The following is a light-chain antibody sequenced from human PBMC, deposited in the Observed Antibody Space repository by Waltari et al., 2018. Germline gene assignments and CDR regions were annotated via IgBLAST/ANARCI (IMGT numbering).Light chain of an antibody. V-gene: IGKV1-NL1*01. CDR1: QGISIS. Sequence: DIQMTQSPSSLPASVGDRLTPTCRASQGISISLAWYQQKPGKAPKLLLYAASRLENGVPSKFSGSGSGTDYTLTISSLQPEDFATYYCQQYYSTPWTFGQGTKVEIK. CDR2: AAS. J-gene: IGKJ1*01. CDR3: QQYYSTPWT.